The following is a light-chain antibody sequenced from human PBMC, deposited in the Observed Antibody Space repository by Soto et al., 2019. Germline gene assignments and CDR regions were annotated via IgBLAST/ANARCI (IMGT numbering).Light chain of an antibody. CDR2: GAS. CDR1: QSISRY. CDR3: QQYGSSPTWT. J-gene: IGKJ1*01. Sequence: EIVLTQSPGTLSLSPGARATLSCRASQSISRYLAWYQQKPGQGPRLLIYGASSRATGTPDRFSGSGSGTDFTLPINRLEPEDFAPYYCQQYGSSPTWTFGQGTKVDIK. V-gene: IGKV3-20*01.